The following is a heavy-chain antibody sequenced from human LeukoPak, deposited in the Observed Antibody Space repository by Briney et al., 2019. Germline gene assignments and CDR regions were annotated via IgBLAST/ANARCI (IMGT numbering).Heavy chain of an antibody. CDR3: ARVGSCSGGSCYALNWFDP. D-gene: IGHD2-15*01. Sequence: SETLSLTCAVSGYSISSGYYWGWIRQPPGKGLGWIGSIYHSGSTYYNPSLKSRVTISVDTSKNQFSLKLSSVTAADTAVYYCARVGSCSGGSCYALNWFDPWGQGTLVTVSS. J-gene: IGHJ5*02. CDR1: GYSISSGYY. CDR2: IYHSGST. V-gene: IGHV4-38-2*01.